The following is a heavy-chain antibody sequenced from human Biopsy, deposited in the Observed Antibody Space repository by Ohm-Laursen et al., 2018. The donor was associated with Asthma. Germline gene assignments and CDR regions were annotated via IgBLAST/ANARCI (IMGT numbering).Heavy chain of an antibody. J-gene: IGHJ4*02. CDR2: HDHEEGGT. D-gene: IGHD4-17*01. Sequence: GVSVKVSCKISGYSLTDLSMHWVRQAPGQGLEWMGGHDHEEGGTVNARRFQGRVTMTEGTSTDTAYMELSSLSSDDTAVYYCASDFPKDYVRYNFQFWGQGTLVTVSS. V-gene: IGHV1-24*01. CDR1: GYSLTDLS. CDR3: ASDFPKDYVRYNFQF.